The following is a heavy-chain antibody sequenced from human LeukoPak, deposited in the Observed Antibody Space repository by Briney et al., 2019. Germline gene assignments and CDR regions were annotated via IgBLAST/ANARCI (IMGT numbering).Heavy chain of an antibody. CDR1: GGSISSYY. CDR3: ARGHDYGDLGY. V-gene: IGHV4-59*08. CDR2: IYYSGST. Sequence: SETLSLTCTVSGGSISSYYWSWIRQPPGKGLEWIGYIYYSGSTYYNPSLKSRVTISVDTSKNQFSLKLSSVTAADTAVYYCARGHDYGDLGYWGQGTLVTVSS. J-gene: IGHJ4*02. D-gene: IGHD4-17*01.